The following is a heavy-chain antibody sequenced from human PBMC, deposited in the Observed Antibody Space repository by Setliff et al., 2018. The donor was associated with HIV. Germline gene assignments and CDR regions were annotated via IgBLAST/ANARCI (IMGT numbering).Heavy chain of an antibody. CDR1: GFSIRSGYY. CDR2: MHHSGDT. CDR3: ARDRIEVLADSPHDVFDI. Sequence: PSETLSLTCAVSGFSIRSGYYWGWIRQSPGKGLEWIGSMHHSGDTYYNPSLRSRVIISVDTAKNQLSLKLTAVSAADTAVYYCARDRIEVLADSPHDVFDIWGRGIMVTVSS. D-gene: IGHD3-22*01. V-gene: IGHV4-38-2*02. J-gene: IGHJ3*02.